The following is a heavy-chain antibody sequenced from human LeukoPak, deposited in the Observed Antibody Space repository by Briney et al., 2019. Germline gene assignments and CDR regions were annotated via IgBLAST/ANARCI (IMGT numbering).Heavy chain of an antibody. J-gene: IGHJ4*02. Sequence: GGSLRLSCAASGFTFSSYEMNWVRQAPGKGPEWISYISSSGNTIYYAESVRGRFTISRDTAKNALYLHMNSLRAEDTAVYYCARDPGFWTVYYFDYWGQGNLVTVSP. V-gene: IGHV3-48*03. CDR3: ARDPGFWTVYYFDY. CDR2: ISSSGNTI. D-gene: IGHD1-1*01. CDR1: GFTFSSYE.